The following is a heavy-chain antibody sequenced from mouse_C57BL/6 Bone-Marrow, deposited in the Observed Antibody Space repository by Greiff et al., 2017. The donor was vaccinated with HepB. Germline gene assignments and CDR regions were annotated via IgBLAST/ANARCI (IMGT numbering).Heavy chain of an antibody. D-gene: IGHD2-1*01. CDR3: AREGYGNYVAWFAY. Sequence: EVKLVESGPGLVKPSQSLSLTCSVTGYSITSGYYWNWIRQFPGNKLEWMGYISYDGSNNYNPSLKNRISITRDTSKNQFFLKLNSVTTEDTATYYCAREGYGNYVAWFAYWGQGTLVTVSA. CDR1: GYSITSGYY. J-gene: IGHJ3*01. V-gene: IGHV3-6*01. CDR2: ISYDGSN.